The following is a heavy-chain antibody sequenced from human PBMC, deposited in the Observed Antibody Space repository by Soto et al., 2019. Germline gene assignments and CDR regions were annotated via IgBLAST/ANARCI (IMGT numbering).Heavy chain of an antibody. V-gene: IGHV3-30-3*01. Sequence: QVQLVESGGGVVQPGRSLRLSCAASGFTFSSYAMHWVRQAPGKGLEWVAVISYDGSNKYYADSVKGRFTISRDNSKTTLYLQMNSLRAEDTAVYYCARGQQLPPADYYGMDVWGQGTTVTVSS. CDR1: GFTFSSYA. CDR3: ARGQQLPPADYYGMDV. CDR2: ISYDGSNK. D-gene: IGHD6-13*01. J-gene: IGHJ6*02.